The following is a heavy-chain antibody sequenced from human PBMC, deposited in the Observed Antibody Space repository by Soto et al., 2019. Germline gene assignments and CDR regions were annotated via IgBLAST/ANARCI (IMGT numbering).Heavy chain of an antibody. V-gene: IGHV1-18*01. CDR3: ARDIESVTAKHFFYYYAMDV. J-gene: IGHJ6*02. D-gene: IGHD2-8*01. CDR2: VSANNGHT. Sequence: QGQLVQSGAEVKKPGASVKLSCKASGFTFSNYGLNWVRQAPGQGLEWMGWVSANNGHTNYAQNLQGRVSMTTDTSTRTAYMELRGLTFDATAVYYCARDIESVTAKHFFYYYAMDVWGQGTTVTVSS. CDR1: GFTFSNYG.